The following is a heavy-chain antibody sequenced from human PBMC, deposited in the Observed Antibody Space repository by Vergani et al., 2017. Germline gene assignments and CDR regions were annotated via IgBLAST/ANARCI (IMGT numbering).Heavy chain of an antibody. D-gene: IGHD2-2*01. CDR2: INPNSGGT. CDR1: GYTFTGYY. CDR3: ARDQLLVARGVYYYYYMDV. V-gene: IGHV1-2*02. Sequence: QVQLVQSGAEVKKPGASLKVSCKASGYTFTGYYMHWVRQAPGQGLEWIGWINPNSGGTNYAQKLQGRVTMTRVTSISTAYMELSRLRSDDTAVYYCARDQLLVARGVYYYYYMDVWGKGTTVTVSS. J-gene: IGHJ6*03.